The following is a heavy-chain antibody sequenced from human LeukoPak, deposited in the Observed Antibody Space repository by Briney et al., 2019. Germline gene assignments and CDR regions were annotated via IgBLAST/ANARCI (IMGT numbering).Heavy chain of an antibody. D-gene: IGHD3-10*01. CDR2: VYYTGYT. CDR3: ARSYGLGRRYWGAFDI. CDR1: GDSLSNYY. Sequence: SETLSLTCTVSGDSLSNYYWNWIRQPPGKGLEWIGYVYYTGYTDYNPSLKSRVTISVDTSKTQFSLKLPSVTAADTAVYYCARSYGLGRRYWGAFDIWGQETLVTVSS. J-gene: IGHJ3*02. V-gene: IGHV4-59*08.